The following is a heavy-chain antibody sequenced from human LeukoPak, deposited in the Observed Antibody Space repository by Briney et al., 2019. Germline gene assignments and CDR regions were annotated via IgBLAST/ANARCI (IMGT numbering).Heavy chain of an antibody. J-gene: IGHJ4*02. Sequence: SETLSLTCTVSGGSISSSSYYWGWIRQPPGKGLEWIGSIYYSGSTYYNPSLKSRVTISVDTSKNQFSLKLSSVTAADTAVCYCARHPALIAVAGTKREREDYWGQGTLVTVSS. V-gene: IGHV4-39*01. CDR1: GGSISSSSYY. D-gene: IGHD6-19*01. CDR2: IYYSGST. CDR3: ARHPALIAVAGTKREREDY.